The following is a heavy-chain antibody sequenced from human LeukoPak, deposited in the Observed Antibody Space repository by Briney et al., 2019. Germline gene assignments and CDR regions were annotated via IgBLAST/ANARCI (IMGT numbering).Heavy chain of an antibody. Sequence: PSETLSLTCTVSGGSISSYYWSWIRQPPGKGLEWIGYIYYSGSTNYNPSLKSRVTISVDTSKNQFSLKLSSVTAADTAVYYCARRPVGNYYYYGMDVWGQGTTVTVSS. CDR2: IYYSGST. CDR3: ARRPVGNYYYYGMDV. D-gene: IGHD1-26*01. J-gene: IGHJ6*02. V-gene: IGHV4-59*08. CDR1: GGSISSYY.